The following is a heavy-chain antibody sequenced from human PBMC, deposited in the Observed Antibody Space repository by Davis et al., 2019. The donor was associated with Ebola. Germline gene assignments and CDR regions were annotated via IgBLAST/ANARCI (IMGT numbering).Heavy chain of an antibody. CDR1: GFTFSTYG. CDR3: ARDWIGPSGSQYDY. V-gene: IGHV3-33*01. Sequence: PGGSLRLSCVASGFTFSTYGMHWVRQAPGKGLEWVAAIWYDGTNKYYADSVKGRFTISRDNSKNTLYLQMNNLRANDTAVYYCARDWIGPSGSQYDYWGQGILVTVSS. J-gene: IGHJ4*02. D-gene: IGHD1-26*01. CDR2: IWYDGTNK.